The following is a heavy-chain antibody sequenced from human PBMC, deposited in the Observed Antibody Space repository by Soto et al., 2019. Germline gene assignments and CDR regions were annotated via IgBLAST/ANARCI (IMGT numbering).Heavy chain of an antibody. Sequence: VQLVESGGGLVQPGGSLRLSCAASGFTFSSYWMSWVRQAPGKGLEWVANIKQDGSEKYYVDSVKGRFTISRDNAKNSLYLQMNSLRAEDTAVYYCARDLQYYDSSGYYEATDDAFDIWGQGTMVTVSS. D-gene: IGHD3-22*01. CDR3: ARDLQYYDSSGYYEATDDAFDI. CDR1: GFTFSSYW. CDR2: IKQDGSEK. V-gene: IGHV3-7*03. J-gene: IGHJ3*02.